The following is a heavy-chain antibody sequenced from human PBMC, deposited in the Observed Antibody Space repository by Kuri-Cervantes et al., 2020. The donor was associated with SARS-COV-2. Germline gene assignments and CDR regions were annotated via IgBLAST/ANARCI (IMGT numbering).Heavy chain of an antibody. CDR2: IYGSGERT. D-gene: IGHD1-1*01. J-gene: IGHJ4*02. Sequence: GESLKISCPASGFDFKIYAMSWVRQAPGKGLEWVSSIYGSGERTYYADSVKGRFTVSRDNLRNTLYLEMNSLRAEDTALYFCAKDGYNWGDYFDYWGQGTLVTVSS. CDR3: AKDGYNWGDYFDY. V-gene: IGHV3-23*01. CDR1: GFDFKIYA.